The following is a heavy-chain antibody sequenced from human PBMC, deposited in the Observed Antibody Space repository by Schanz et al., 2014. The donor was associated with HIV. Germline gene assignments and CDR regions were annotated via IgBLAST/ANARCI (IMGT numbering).Heavy chain of an antibody. J-gene: IGHJ3*02. CDR1: GFTFSNFA. CDR2: ISGSGVST. V-gene: IGHV3-23*01. CDR3: AIRTPMISFGAFDI. Sequence: EVQMLESGGGSVQPGGSLRLSCAASGFTFSNFAMSWVRQAPGKGLEWVSSISGSGVSTFYAGSVKGRFAISRDKSKNTLYLQMNSLRVEDTAVYYCAIRTPMISFGAFDIWGRGTMVTVSS. D-gene: IGHD3-16*01.